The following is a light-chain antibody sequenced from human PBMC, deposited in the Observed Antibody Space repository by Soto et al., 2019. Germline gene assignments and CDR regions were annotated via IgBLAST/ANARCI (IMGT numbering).Light chain of an antibody. CDR2: DAS. CDR1: QSISSW. Sequence: IQMTQSPSTLSASVGDTVTITCRASQSISSWLAWYQQKPGKAPKLLIYDASSLESGVPSRFSGSGSGTEFTLTISSLQPDDFATYCCQQYNSYSWTFGQGTKVDIK. CDR3: QQYNSYSWT. J-gene: IGKJ1*01. V-gene: IGKV1-5*01.